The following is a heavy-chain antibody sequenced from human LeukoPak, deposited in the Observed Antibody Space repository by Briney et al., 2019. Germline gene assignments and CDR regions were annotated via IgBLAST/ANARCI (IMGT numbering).Heavy chain of an antibody. D-gene: IGHD3-22*01. V-gene: IGHV4-38-2*02. J-gene: IGHJ3*02. CDR3: AGGDYDSSGVGAFDI. CDR1: GYSISSGYY. Sequence: SETLSLTCTVSGYSISSGYYWGWIRQPPGKGLEWIGSIYHSGRTYYNPSLKSRVTISVDTSKNQFSLKLSSVTAADTAVYYCAGGDYDSSGVGAFDIWGQGTMVTVSS. CDR2: IYHSGRT.